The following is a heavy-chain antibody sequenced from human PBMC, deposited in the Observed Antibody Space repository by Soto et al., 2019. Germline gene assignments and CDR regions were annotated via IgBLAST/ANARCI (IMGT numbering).Heavy chain of an antibody. CDR3: ARDSRPYYFDY. CDR1: GGSISSGDYY. CDR2: IYYSGST. V-gene: IGHV4-30-4*01. J-gene: IGHJ4*02. Sequence: PSETLSLTCTVSGGSISSGDYYWSWIRQPPGKGLEWIGYIYYSGSTYYNPSLKSRVTISVDTSKNQFSLKLSSVTAADTAVYYCARDSRPYYFDYWGQGTLVTVSS.